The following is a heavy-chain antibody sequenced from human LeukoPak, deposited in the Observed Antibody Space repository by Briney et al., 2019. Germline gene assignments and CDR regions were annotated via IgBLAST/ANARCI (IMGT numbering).Heavy chain of an antibody. CDR3: AKAGSSWYIGY. CDR2: ISGSGGIT. J-gene: IGHJ4*02. V-gene: IGHV3-23*01. D-gene: IGHD6-13*01. CDR1: GFTFSSYA. Sequence: GGSLRLSCAASGFTFSSYAMSWVRQAPGKGLEWVSAISGSGGITYSADSVKGRFTISRDNSKNTLYLQMNSRRVEDTAVYYCAKAGSSWYIGYWGQGTLVTVSS.